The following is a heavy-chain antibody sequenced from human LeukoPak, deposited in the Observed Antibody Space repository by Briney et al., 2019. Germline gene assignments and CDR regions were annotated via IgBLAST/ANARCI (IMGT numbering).Heavy chain of an antibody. J-gene: IGHJ4*02. Sequence: SQTLSLTCAISGDSVSSNSAAWNWIRQSPSRGLEWLGRTYYRSKWYNDYAVSVKSRITINPDTSKNQFSLKLSSVTAADTAVYYCARTGYCSGGTCYLNPIDYWGQGTLVTVSS. D-gene: IGHD2-15*01. V-gene: IGHV6-1*01. CDR1: GDSVSSNSAA. CDR2: TYYRSKWYN. CDR3: ARTGYCSGGTCYLNPIDY.